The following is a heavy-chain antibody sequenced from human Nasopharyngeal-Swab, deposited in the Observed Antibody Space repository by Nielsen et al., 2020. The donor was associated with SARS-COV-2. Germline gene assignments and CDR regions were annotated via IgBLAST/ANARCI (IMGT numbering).Heavy chain of an antibody. D-gene: IGHD4-11*01. CDR3: ARSPTDYSNYAFDY. CDR2: INSDGSST. V-gene: IGHV3-74*01. Sequence: GESLKISCAASGFTFSSYWMHWVRQAPGKGLVWVSRINSDGSSTSYADSVKGRFTISRDNAKNTLYLQMNSLRAEDTAVYYCARSPTDYSNYAFDYWGQGTLVIVSS. J-gene: IGHJ4*02. CDR1: GFTFSSYW.